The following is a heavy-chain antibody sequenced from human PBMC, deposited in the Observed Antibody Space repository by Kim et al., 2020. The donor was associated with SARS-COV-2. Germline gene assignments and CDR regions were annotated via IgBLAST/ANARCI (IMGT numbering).Heavy chain of an antibody. Sequence: SETLSLTCAVYGGSFSGYYWSWIRQPPGKGLEWIGEINHSGSTNYNPSLKSRVTISVDTSKNQFSLKLSSVTAADTAVYYCARGMRGTIVVVPAAILGGLWFDPWGQGTLVTVSS. V-gene: IGHV4-34*01. CDR2: INHSGST. CDR3: ARGMRGTIVVVPAAILGGLWFDP. D-gene: IGHD2-2*02. J-gene: IGHJ5*02. CDR1: GGSFSGYY.